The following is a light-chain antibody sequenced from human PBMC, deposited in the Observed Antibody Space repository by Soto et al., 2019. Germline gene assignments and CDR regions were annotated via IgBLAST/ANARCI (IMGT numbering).Light chain of an antibody. CDR3: QQYNNWPV. J-gene: IGKJ1*01. CDR1: QGVASN. CDR2: GAS. V-gene: IGKV3D-15*01. Sequence: EIVLTQSPGTLSLSPGERTTLSCRASQGVASNYLAWYQQKPGQAPRPLIYGASSRATGAPDRFSGSGSGTEFTLTISSLQSEDFAVYYCQQYNNWPVFGQGTKVDIK.